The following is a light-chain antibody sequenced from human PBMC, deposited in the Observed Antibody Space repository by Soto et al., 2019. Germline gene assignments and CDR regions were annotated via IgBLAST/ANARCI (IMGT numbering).Light chain of an antibody. CDR1: QSLLHSNGYNY. CDR3: LQDFNYPIT. V-gene: IGKV2-28*01. J-gene: IGKJ5*01. Sequence: DIVMTQSPLSLPVTPGEAASISGRSSQSLLHSNGYNYLDWYLQKPGQSPQLLIYLGSNRASGVPDRFSGSGSGTDFTLTISSLLPEHFATYYCLQDFNYPITFGQGTRLEI. CDR2: LGS.